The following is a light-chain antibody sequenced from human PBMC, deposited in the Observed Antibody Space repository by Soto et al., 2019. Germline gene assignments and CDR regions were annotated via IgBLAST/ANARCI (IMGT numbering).Light chain of an antibody. V-gene: IGLV4-69*01. J-gene: IGLJ2*01. CDR2: LNSDGSH. Sequence: QPVLTQSPSASASLGASVKLTCTLSSGHSSYAIAWHQQQPEKGPRYLMKLNSDGSHSKGDGIPDRFSGSSSGAERYLPISGLQSEDEADYYCQTWGTGIVVFGGGTKLTVL. CDR3: QTWGTGIVV. CDR1: SGHSSYA.